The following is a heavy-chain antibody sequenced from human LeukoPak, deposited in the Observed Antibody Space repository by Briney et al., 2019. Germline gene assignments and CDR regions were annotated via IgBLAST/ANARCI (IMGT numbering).Heavy chain of an antibody. D-gene: IGHD1-7*01. V-gene: IGHV3-23*01. CDR3: AKDTLELRFYFDY. CDR2: ISGSGGST. CDR1: GFTFSSYA. J-gene: IGHJ4*02. Sequence: GGSLRLSCAASGFTFSSYAMSWVRQAPGKVLEWVSAISGSGGSTYYADSVKGRFTISRDNSKNTLYLQMNSLRAEDTAVYYCAKDTLELRFYFDYWGQGTLVTVSS.